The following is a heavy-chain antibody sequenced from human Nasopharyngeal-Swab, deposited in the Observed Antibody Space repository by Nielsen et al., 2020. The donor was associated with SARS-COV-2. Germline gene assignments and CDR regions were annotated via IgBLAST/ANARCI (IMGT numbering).Heavy chain of an antibody. J-gene: IGHJ4*02. CDR1: GYIFTSYD. D-gene: IGHD3-3*01. CDR2: IGAYNGNT. Sequence: ASVKVSCKASGYIFTSYDISWVRQARGQGLEWMGWIGAYNGNTNYAQKFQDRGTMTTDPSTSTVYMELRSMRSDDTAVYYCARHGVAEDYWGQGTLVTVSS. V-gene: IGHV1-18*01. CDR3: ARHGVAEDY.